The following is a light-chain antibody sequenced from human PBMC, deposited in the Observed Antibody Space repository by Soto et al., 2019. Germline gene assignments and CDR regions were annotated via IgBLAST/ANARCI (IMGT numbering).Light chain of an antibody. V-gene: IGKV3D-7*01. J-gene: IGKJ4*01. CDR2: GAS. CDR1: QSGSSSY. CDR3: QQYNNWPS. Sequence: PGERVTLSCRASQSGSSSYLTWYQQKPGQAPRLLIYGASTRATSIPARFSGSGSGTDFTLTISSLQPEDFAVYYCQQYNNWPSFGGGTKVDIK.